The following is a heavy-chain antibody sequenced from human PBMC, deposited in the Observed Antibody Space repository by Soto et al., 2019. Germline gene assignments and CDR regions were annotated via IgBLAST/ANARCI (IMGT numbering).Heavy chain of an antibody. CDR1: GFNLRHPW. CDR2: IKSKTDGGTA. V-gene: IGHV3-15*01. J-gene: IGHJ4*02. Sequence: LRLSCVASGFNLRHPWMTWVRQAAGKGPEWVGRIKSKTDGGTADYAAPVKGRATISSDDSKNTLYLQMNSLRAEDTAIYYCAKAREVTLVRISLAHWGQGTLVTVSS. CDR3: AKAREVTLVRISLAH. D-gene: IGHD3-10*01.